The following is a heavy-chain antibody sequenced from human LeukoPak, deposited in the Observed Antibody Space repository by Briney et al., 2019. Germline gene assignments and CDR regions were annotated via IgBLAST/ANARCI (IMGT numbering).Heavy chain of an antibody. Sequence: SETLSLTCTVSGGSISSSSYYWGWIRQPPGKGPEWIGSIYYSGSTYYNPSLKSRVTISVDTSKNQFSLKLSSVTAADTAVYYCARRGVVVPAAIGGNWFDPWGQGTLVTVSS. D-gene: IGHD2-2*02. V-gene: IGHV4-39*01. CDR1: GGSISSSSYY. CDR3: ARRGVVVPAAIGGNWFDP. CDR2: IYYSGST. J-gene: IGHJ5*02.